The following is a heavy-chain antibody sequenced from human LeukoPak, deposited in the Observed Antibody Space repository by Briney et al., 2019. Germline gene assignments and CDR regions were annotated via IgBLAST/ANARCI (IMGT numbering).Heavy chain of an antibody. D-gene: IGHD3-16*01. J-gene: IGHJ4*02. V-gene: IGHV3-23*01. Sequence: GGSLRLSCAASGFTFSSYAMSWVRQAPGKGLEWVSAISGSGGSTYYADSVKGRFTISRDNSKNTLYLQMNSLRAEDTAVYYCAKRDVTYYDYVWGTVLDHWGQGTLVTVSS. CDR1: GFTFSSYA. CDR2: ISGSGGST. CDR3: AKRDVTYYDYVWGTVLDH.